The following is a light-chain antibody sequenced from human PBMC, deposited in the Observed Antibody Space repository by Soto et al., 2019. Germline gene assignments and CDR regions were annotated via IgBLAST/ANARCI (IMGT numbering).Light chain of an antibody. Sequence: EIVLTQSPGTLSLSPGERATLSCRASQSVSSSWLAWYQQKPGQAPRLLIYGASSRATGVPDRFSGSGSGTDFTLTIARLEPEDSAVFYCQQYGGPPWTFGQGTKGESK. CDR1: QSVSSSW. CDR3: QQYGGPPWT. CDR2: GAS. J-gene: IGKJ1*01. V-gene: IGKV3-20*01.